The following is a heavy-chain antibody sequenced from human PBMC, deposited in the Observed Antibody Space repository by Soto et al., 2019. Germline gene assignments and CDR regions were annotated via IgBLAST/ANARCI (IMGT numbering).Heavy chain of an antibody. CDR1: GDSVSSNIVT. Sequence: PSQTLSLTCSISGDSVSSNIVTWNWIRQSPSRGLEWLGRAYYSSTWYIEYAVSVESRIVINPDPSKNQFSLHLNSVTPDDTAVYSCARATHGAHWLDPWGQGTLVTVSS. CDR2: AYYSSTWYI. J-gene: IGHJ5*02. D-gene: IGHD2-8*01. V-gene: IGHV6-1*01. CDR3: ARATHGAHWLDP.